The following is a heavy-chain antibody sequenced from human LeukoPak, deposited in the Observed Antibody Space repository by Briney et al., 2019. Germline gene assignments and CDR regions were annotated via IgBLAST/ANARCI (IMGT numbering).Heavy chain of an antibody. Sequence: GGSLRLPCAASGFTVSSNYMTWVRQAPGKGLEWVSVIYSGGSTYYADSVKGRFTISRDNSKNTLYLQMNSLTAEDTAVYYCAKDRGYNSDWYVDWGQGTLVTVSS. CDR2: IYSGGST. J-gene: IGHJ4*02. CDR3: AKDRGYNSDWYVD. CDR1: GFTVSSNY. D-gene: IGHD6-19*01. V-gene: IGHV3-53*01.